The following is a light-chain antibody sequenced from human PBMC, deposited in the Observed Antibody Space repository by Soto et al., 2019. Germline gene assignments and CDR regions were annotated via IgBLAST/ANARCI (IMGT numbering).Light chain of an antibody. J-gene: IGLJ1*01. CDR3: SSYTSSSTQYYV. V-gene: IGLV2-14*01. CDR2: DVS. Sequence: QSALTQPASLSGSPVQSITISCTGTSSDVGGYNYVSWYQQHPGKAPKLMIYDVSNRPSGVSNRFSGSKSGNTASLTISGLQAEDEADYYCSSYTSSSTQYYVFGAGTKLTV. CDR1: SSDVGGYNY.